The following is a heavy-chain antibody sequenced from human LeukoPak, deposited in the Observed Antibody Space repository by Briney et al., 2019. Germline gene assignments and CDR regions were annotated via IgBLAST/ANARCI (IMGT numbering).Heavy chain of an antibody. CDR1: GFTLSWYG. Sequence: GSSLRLSCAPSGFTLSWYGMHWVRQAPGEGPELVAVISSDGSNQYHVVSVKGKFTISRDNPKKMLSVEMNSQRLEDTAVFYSVKDYYAIMNGYAMGVGDYWGQGTLVTVSS. V-gene: IGHV3-30*18. CDR2: ISSDGSNQ. CDR3: VKDYYAIMNGYAMGVGDY. J-gene: IGHJ4*02. D-gene: IGHD3-9*01.